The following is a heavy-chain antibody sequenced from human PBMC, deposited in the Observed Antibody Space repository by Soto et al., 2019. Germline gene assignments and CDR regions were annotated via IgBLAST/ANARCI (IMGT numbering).Heavy chain of an antibody. J-gene: IGHJ4*02. V-gene: IGHV4-59*08. CDR3: ARHDSSGWYGRYFDY. CDR1: GGSISSYY. CDR2: IYYSGST. D-gene: IGHD6-19*01. Sequence: QVQLQESGPGLVKPSETLSLTCTVSGGSISSYYWSWIRQPPGKGLEWIGYIYYSGSTNYNPSLKIRVTISVDTSKNHFSLKLSSVTAADTAVYYCARHDSSGWYGRYFDYWGQGTLVTVSS.